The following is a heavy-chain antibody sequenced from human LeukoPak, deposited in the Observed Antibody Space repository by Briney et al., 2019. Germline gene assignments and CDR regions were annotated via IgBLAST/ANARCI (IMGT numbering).Heavy chain of an antibody. Sequence: PGGSLRLSCAASGFTFSDYYMSWIRQAPGKGLEWVSYISSSGSTIYYADSVKGRFTISRDNAKNSLYLQMNSLRAEDTAVYYCARVIPPAVVVVPAAIEGSWFDPWGQGTLVTVSS. V-gene: IGHV3-11*01. CDR1: GFTFSDYY. D-gene: IGHD2-2*02. J-gene: IGHJ5*02. CDR3: ARVIPPAVVVVPAAIEGSWFDP. CDR2: ISSSGSTI.